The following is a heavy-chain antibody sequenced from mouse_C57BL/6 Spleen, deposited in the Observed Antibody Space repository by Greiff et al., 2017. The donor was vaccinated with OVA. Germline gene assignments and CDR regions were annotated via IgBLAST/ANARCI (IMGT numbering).Heavy chain of an antibody. D-gene: IGHD2-3*01. CDR1: GYTFTDYY. Sequence: EVKLQQSGPELVKPGASVKISCKASGYTFTDYYMNWVKQSHGKSLEWIGDINPNNGGTSYNQKFKGKATLTVDKSSSTAYMELRSLTSEDSAVYYCARLKDGPVGYFDYWGQGTTLTVSS. CDR2: INPNNGGT. J-gene: IGHJ2*01. CDR3: ARLKDGPVGYFDY. V-gene: IGHV1-26*01.